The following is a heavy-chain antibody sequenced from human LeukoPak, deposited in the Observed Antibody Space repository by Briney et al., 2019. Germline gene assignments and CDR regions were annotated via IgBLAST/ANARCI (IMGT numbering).Heavy chain of an antibody. D-gene: IGHD3-9*01. CDR2: IYPTGGT. CDR3: ARDYQFEWLLGYNLFDP. CDR1: GGPISTYY. V-gene: IGHV4-4*07. J-gene: IGHJ5*02. Sequence: PSETLSLTCTVSGGPISTYYWSWIRQPAGKGLEWIGRIYPTGGTNYNPSLKSRVTMSLDTSKNQFSLKLSSVTAADTAVYYCARDYQFEWLLGYNLFDPWGQGTLVTVSS.